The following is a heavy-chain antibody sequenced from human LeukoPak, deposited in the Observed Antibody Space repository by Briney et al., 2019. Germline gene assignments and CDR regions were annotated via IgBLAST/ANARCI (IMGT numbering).Heavy chain of an antibody. Sequence: PGGSLRLSCAASGFTFSSYGMHWVRQAPGKGLEWVAFIRYDGSNKYYADSVKGRFTIPRDDSKNTLYLQMNSLRAEDTAVYYCAKVTVVVPAAMDWGQGTLVTVSS. J-gene: IGHJ4*02. CDR1: GFTFSSYG. V-gene: IGHV3-30*02. D-gene: IGHD2-2*01. CDR3: AKVTVVVPAAMD. CDR2: IRYDGSNK.